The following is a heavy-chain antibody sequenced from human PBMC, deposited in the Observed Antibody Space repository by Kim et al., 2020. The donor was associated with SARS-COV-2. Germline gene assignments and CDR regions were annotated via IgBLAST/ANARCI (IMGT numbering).Heavy chain of an antibody. V-gene: IGHV4-31*03. CDR2: IYYSGST. CDR1: GGSISSGGYY. CDR3: ARVVIAPYCGGDCYSFWFDP. J-gene: IGHJ5*02. D-gene: IGHD2-21*01. Sequence: SETLSLTCTVSGGSISSGGYYWSWIRQHPGKGLEWIGYIYYSGSTYYNPSLKSRVTISVDTSKNQFSLKLSSVTAADTAVYYCARVVIAPYCGGDCYSFWFDPWGQGTLVTVSS.